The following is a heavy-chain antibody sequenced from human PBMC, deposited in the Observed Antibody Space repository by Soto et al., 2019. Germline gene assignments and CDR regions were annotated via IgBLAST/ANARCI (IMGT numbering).Heavy chain of an antibody. CDR2: IFGSGAPT. CDR1: GFTFSHYA. CDR3: TREASRSGFAFDL. D-gene: IGHD3-10*01. V-gene: IGHV3-23*01. J-gene: IGHJ3*01. Sequence: EVQLLESGGGLVQPGGSLRLSCAASGFTFSHYAMSWVRQAPGKGLQWVSTIFGSGAPTHYADSVKGRFGISRDNSNNLLFLEMNSLKGEYTAVYYCTREASRSGFAFDLWGQGTRVAVSS.